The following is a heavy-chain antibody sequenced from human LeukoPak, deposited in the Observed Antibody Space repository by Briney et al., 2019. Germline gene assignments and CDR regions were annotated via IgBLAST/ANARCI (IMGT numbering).Heavy chain of an antibody. CDR3: ARGYCSGGSCERMPLDY. CDR1: GGTFSSYA. D-gene: IGHD2-15*01. V-gene: IGHV1-69*05. J-gene: IGHJ4*02. Sequence: GASVKASCKASGGTFSSYAISWVRQAPGQGLEWMGGIIPIFGTANYAQKFQGRVTITTDESTSTAYMELSSLRSEDTAVYYCARGYCSGGSCERMPLDYWGQGTLVTVSS. CDR2: IIPIFGTA.